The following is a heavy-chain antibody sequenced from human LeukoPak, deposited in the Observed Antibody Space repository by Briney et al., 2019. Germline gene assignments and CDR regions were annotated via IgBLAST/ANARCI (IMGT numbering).Heavy chain of an antibody. V-gene: IGHV3-48*03. CDR1: GFTFSAYD. D-gene: IGHD6-13*01. Sequence: PGGSLRHSFPASGFTFSAYDMNWVRQAPGKGLAWVSHITSSGSTIYYADSVKGRFTISRDNAKNSLYLQMNSLRAEDTAVYYCARPGYSSSWSAFDIWGQGTMVTVSS. CDR2: ITSSGSTI. CDR3: ARPGYSSSWSAFDI. J-gene: IGHJ3*02.